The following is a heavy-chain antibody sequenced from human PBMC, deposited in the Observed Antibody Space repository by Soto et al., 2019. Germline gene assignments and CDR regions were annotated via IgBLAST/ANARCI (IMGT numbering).Heavy chain of an antibody. CDR3: ARDFIRGSSLGSEGVHV. J-gene: IGHJ3*01. V-gene: IGHV1-69*01. Sequence: VQLVQSGAEVKKPGSSVKVSCRASGGSFNNAAISWVRQAPGQGLQWLGGVIPTYNTALYRQDFQGRVTITGDESERNAYMELTNLTSEDTAMYYCARDFIRGSSLGSEGVHVCGQGTKVLVSS. CDR1: GGSFNNAA. D-gene: IGHD3-10*01. CDR2: VIPTYNTA.